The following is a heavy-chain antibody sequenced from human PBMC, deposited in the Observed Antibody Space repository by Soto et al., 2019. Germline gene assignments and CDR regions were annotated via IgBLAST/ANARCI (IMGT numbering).Heavy chain of an antibody. J-gene: IGHJ6*02. V-gene: IGHV5-10-1*01. Sequence: PXESLKISCKGSGYSFTSYWISWVRQMPGKGLEWMGRIDPSDSYTNYSPSFQGHVTISADKSISTAYLQWSSLKASDTAMYYCARPDMTTVTNYYYYGMDVWGQGTTVTVSS. CDR1: GYSFTSYW. CDR2: IDPSDSYT. D-gene: IGHD4-4*01. CDR3: ARPDMTTVTNYYYYGMDV.